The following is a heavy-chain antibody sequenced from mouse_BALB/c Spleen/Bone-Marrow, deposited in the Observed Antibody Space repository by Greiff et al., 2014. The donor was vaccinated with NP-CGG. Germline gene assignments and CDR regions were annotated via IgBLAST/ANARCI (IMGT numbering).Heavy chain of an antibody. V-gene: IGHV3-5*02. J-gene: IGHJ2*01. Sequence: DVQLQESGPGLVKPSQTVSLTCTVTGISITTGNYRWSWIRQFPGNKLEWIGYIYYSGTITYNPSLTSRTTITRDTSKNQFFLEMNSLTAEDTATYYCARDGNWDGHFDYWGQGTTLTVSS. CDR1: GISITTGNYR. CDR3: ARDGNWDGHFDY. D-gene: IGHD4-1*01. CDR2: IYYSGTI.